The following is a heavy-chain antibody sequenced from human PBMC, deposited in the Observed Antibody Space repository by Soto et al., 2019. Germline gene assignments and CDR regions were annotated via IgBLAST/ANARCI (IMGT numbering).Heavy chain of an antibody. V-gene: IGHV4-34*01. J-gene: IGHJ4*02. CDR2: INHSGNT. D-gene: IGHD6-19*01. CDR1: GGSFSCYF. CDR3: VRGQWLPRGEY. Sequence: PSETLSLTCAVYGGSFSCYFWTWIRQPPGKGLEWIGEINHSGNTYYNPSLKSRVTVSVDTSENHFSLRLTSVTAADTAVYYCVRGQWLPRGEYWGQGNLVTVSS.